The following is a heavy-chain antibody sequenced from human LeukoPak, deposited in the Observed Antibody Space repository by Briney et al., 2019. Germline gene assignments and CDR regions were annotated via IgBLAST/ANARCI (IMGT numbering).Heavy chain of an antibody. J-gene: IGHJ4*02. CDR3: ARDYSWSGYGAFDL. CDR2: ISNDGSKK. CDR1: GFTFSNYA. D-gene: IGHD3-3*01. Sequence: GGSLRLSCVASGFTFSNYAIHWVRLAPGKGLEWVAVISNDGSKKFYGDSVKGRFTISRDNAKNTLYLQMNSLRAEDTAVYYCARDYSWSGYGAFDLWGQGTLVTVSS. V-gene: IGHV3-30*03.